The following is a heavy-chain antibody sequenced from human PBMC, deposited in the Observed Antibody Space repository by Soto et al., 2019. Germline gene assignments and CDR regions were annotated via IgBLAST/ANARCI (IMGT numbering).Heavy chain of an antibody. Sequence: ASVKVSCKASGYTFTSYYIHWVRQAPGQGLEWMGVINPSGGSTSYAQKFQGRVTMTRDTSTSTVYMELSSLRSEDTAVYYCARLSVYCSSTSCYGRGGDYYYGMDVWGQGTTVSVSS. J-gene: IGHJ6*02. D-gene: IGHD2-2*01. CDR3: ARLSVYCSSTSCYGRGGDYYYGMDV. V-gene: IGHV1-46*01. CDR1: GYTFTSYY. CDR2: INPSGGST.